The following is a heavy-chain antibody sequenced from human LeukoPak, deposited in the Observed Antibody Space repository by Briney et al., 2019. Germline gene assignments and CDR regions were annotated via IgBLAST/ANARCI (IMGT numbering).Heavy chain of an antibody. D-gene: IGHD3-16*01. V-gene: IGHV3-48*02. CDR3: AREITAPFYGMDV. J-gene: IGHJ6*02. Sequence: MHWXXXXXGKGLEGVSYISSSSSTIYYADSVKGRFTISRDNAKNSLYLQMNSLRDEDTAVYYYAREITAPFYGMDVWGQGTTVTVSS. CDR2: ISSSSSTI.